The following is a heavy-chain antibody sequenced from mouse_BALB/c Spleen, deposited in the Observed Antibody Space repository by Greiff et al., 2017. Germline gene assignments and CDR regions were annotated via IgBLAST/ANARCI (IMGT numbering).Heavy chain of an antibody. CDR3: ARLFYYYGSSYDAMDY. J-gene: IGHJ4*01. Sequence: EVQVVESGGDLVKPGGSLKLSCAASGFTFSSYGMSWVRQTPDKRLEWVATISSGGSYTYYPDSVKGRFTISRDNAKNTLYLQMSSLKSEDTAMYYCARLFYYYGSSYDAMDYWGQGTSVTVSS. D-gene: IGHD1-1*01. CDR2: ISSGGSYT. V-gene: IGHV5-6*01. CDR1: GFTFSSYG.